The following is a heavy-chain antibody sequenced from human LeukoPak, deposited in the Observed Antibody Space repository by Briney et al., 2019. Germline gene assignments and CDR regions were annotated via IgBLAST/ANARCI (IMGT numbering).Heavy chain of an antibody. D-gene: IGHD3-3*01. CDR3: ARNLITIFGVVIQAFAY. J-gene: IGHJ4*02. Sequence: GASVKVSCKASGYTFTSYDINWVRQATGHGLEWMGWMNPNSGNTGYAQKFQGRVTMTRNTSISTAYMELSSLRSEDTAVYYCARNLITIFGVVIQAFAYWGQGTLVTVSS. CDR1: GYTFTSYD. CDR2: MNPNSGNT. V-gene: IGHV1-8*01.